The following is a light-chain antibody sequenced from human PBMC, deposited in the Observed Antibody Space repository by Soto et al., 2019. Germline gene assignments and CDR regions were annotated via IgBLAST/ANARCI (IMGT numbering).Light chain of an antibody. CDR3: QSYDSSLSGSVV. V-gene: IGLV1-40*01. J-gene: IGLJ2*01. Sequence: QSVLTQPPSVSGAPGQRVTISCTGSSSNIGAGYDVHWYQQLPGTAPKLLIYGNSNRPSGFPDRFSGSKSGTSASLAITGLQAEAEADYYCQSYDSSLSGSVVFGGGTKLTVL. CDR2: GNS. CDR1: SSNIGAGYD.